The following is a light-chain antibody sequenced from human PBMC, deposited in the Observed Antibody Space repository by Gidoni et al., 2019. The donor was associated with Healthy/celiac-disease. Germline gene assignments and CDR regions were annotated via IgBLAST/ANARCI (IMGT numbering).Light chain of an antibody. Sequence: DIQMTKSPSSLSASVGDRVTITCRASQSISSYLNWYQQKPGKAPKLLIYAASSLQSGVPSRFSGSGSGTDFTLTISSLQPEDFATYYCQQSYSTPPITFGRGTRLEIK. CDR1: QSISSY. CDR2: AAS. J-gene: IGKJ5*01. V-gene: IGKV1-39*01. CDR3: QQSYSTPPIT.